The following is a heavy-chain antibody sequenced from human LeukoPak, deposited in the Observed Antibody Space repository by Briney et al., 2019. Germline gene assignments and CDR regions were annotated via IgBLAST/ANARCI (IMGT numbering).Heavy chain of an antibody. CDR2: INPNSGGT. Sequence: ASVKLSCKASRYTFTPYEMHWVRQAPGHGLEWMGCINPNSGGTNYAQKSQGRVTMTRDTSISIVYMNLSRQRSDDTAVYYCARRYYDSSGYYYYPWGQGTLVTVSS. CDR3: ARRYYDSSGYYYYP. V-gene: IGHV1-2*02. CDR1: RYTFTPYE. D-gene: IGHD3-22*01. J-gene: IGHJ5*02.